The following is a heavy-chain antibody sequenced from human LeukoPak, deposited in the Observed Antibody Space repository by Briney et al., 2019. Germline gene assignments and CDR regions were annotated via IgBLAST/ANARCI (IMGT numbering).Heavy chain of an antibody. D-gene: IGHD6-19*01. J-gene: IGHJ5*02. Sequence: ASAKVSCKVSGYTLTELSMHWVRQAPGKGLEWMGGFDPEDGETIYAQKFQGRVTMTEDTSTDTAYMELRRLRSEDTAVYYCARDLPAVAGTENWFDPWGQGTLVTVSS. CDR1: GYTLTELS. V-gene: IGHV1-24*01. CDR3: ARDLPAVAGTENWFDP. CDR2: FDPEDGET.